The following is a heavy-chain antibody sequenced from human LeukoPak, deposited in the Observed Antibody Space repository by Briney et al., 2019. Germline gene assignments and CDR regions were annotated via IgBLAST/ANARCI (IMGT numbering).Heavy chain of an antibody. J-gene: IGHJ3*02. CDR3: ASAFPGESGVAFDI. CDR1: GFTVSSNY. D-gene: IGHD3-10*01. Sequence: PGGSLRLSCAASGFTVSSNYMSWVRQAPGKGLEWVSVIYSGGSTYYADSVKGRFTISRHNSKNTLYLQMNSLRAEDTAVYYCASAFPGESGVAFDIWGQGTMVTVSS. V-gene: IGHV3-53*04. CDR2: IYSGGST.